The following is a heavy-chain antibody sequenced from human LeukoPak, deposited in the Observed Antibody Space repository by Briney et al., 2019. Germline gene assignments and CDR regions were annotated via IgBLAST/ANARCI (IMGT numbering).Heavy chain of an antibody. CDR1: GFTLTSYT. D-gene: IGHD3-10*01. CDR2: ISASGNFT. J-gene: IGHJ4*02. Sequence: PGGSLRLSCAASGFTLTSYTMGWVRQAPEKGLEWVSSISASGNFTNYADSVKGRFTTSRDTSKNTLFLQMNSLSAEDTAVYYCARKFYYGSGNYYSLFDKWGQGTLVTVSS. CDR3: ARKFYYGSGNYYSLFDK. V-gene: IGHV3-23*01.